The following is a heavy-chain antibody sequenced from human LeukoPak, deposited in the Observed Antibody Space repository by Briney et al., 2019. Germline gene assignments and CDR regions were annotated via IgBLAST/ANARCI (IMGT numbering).Heavy chain of an antibody. Sequence: PGGSLRLSCAASGFTFTSYWMSWVRQAPGKGLAWVANINQDGSEKYYVDSVKGRFTISRDNARNSLHLQMNSLRAEATAVYYCVRDSSTPDYWGQGTLVTVSS. D-gene: IGHD3-10*01. J-gene: IGHJ4*02. CDR3: VRDSSTPDY. CDR1: GFTFTSYW. V-gene: IGHV3-7*01. CDR2: INQDGSEK.